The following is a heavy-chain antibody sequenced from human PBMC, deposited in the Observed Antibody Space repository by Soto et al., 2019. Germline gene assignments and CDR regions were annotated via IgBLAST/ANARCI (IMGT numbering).Heavy chain of an antibody. J-gene: IGHJ6*02. CDR2: ISYDGSNK. Sequence: GGSLRLSCAASGFTFSSYAMHWVRQAPGNRLEWVAVISYDGSNKYYADSVKGRFTISRDNSKNTLYLQMNSLRAEDTAVYYCASLYYYDSSGSYYARDYYYGMDVWGQGTTVTVSS. CDR1: GFTFSSYA. D-gene: IGHD3-22*01. CDR3: ASLYYYDSSGSYYARDYYYGMDV. V-gene: IGHV3-30-3*01.